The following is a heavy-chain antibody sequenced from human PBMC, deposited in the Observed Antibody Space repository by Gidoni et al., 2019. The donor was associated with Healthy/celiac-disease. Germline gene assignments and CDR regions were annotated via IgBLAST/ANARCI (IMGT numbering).Heavy chain of an antibody. J-gene: IGHJ4*02. CDR2: IKQDGSEK. Sequence: EVQLVESGGGLVQPGGSLRLSCAASGFTFSSYWMSWVRQAPGKWLEWVANIKQDGSEKYYVDSVKGRFTISRDNAKNSLYLQMNSLRAEDTAVYYCASSPLGYSSSWYVYWGQGTLVTVSS. V-gene: IGHV3-7*01. CDR3: ASSPLGYSSSWYVY. CDR1: GFTFSSYW. D-gene: IGHD6-13*01.